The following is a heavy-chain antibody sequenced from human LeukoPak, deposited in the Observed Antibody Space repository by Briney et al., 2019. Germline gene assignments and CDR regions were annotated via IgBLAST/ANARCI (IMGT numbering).Heavy chain of an antibody. CDR3: TRDPFGFGIDY. J-gene: IGHJ4*02. CDR2: ISTYNNNT. D-gene: IGHD3-10*01. Sequence: ASVKVSCKASGYTFTSYGISWVRQAPGQGLEWLGWISTYNNNTHYAQKFQVRVTMTTDTSTSTAYLELRSLRSDDTAVYYCTRDPFGFGIDYWGQGTLVTVSS. V-gene: IGHV1-18*01. CDR1: GYTFTSYG.